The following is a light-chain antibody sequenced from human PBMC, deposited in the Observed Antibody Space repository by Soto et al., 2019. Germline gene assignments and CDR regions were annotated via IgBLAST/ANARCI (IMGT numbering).Light chain of an antibody. CDR3: QQYQSLGT. Sequence: DIQMTQSPSTLSASVGDRVTITCRASETIYMSLAWYQQKPGEGPKLLIHKASSLESGVPSRFSGSGSGTEFTLTISSLQPDDFATYYCQQYQSLGTFGQGTRVE. J-gene: IGKJ1*01. CDR1: ETIYMS. V-gene: IGKV1-5*03. CDR2: KAS.